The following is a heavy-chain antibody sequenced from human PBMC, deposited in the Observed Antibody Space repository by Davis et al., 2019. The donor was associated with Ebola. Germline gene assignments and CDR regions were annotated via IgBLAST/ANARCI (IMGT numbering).Heavy chain of an antibody. D-gene: IGHD5-18*01. J-gene: IGHJ5*02. V-gene: IGHV1-18*01. CDR2: ISPYNGNT. CDR1: GYTFTSRG. CDR3: ARFEYSYGLFFWFDP. Sequence: ASVKVSCKTSGYTFTSRGISWVRQAPGQGLEWMGWISPYNGNTNYAQNFQGRVTMTTDTSTSTAYMELRSLRSDDTAVYYCARFEYSYGLFFWFDPWGQGTLVTVSS.